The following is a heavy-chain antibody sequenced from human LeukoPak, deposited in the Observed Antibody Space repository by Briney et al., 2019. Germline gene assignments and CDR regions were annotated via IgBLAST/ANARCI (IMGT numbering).Heavy chain of an antibody. Sequence: ASVKVSCKASGYTFTSYGISWVRQAPGQGLEWMGGIIPIFGTANYAQRFQGRVTITADKSTSTAYMELSSLRSEDTAVYYCARGKTIFGVVMVGYFDYWGQGTLVTVSS. D-gene: IGHD3-3*01. CDR3: ARGKTIFGVVMVGYFDY. V-gene: IGHV1-69*06. CDR2: IIPIFGTA. CDR1: GYTFTSYG. J-gene: IGHJ4*02.